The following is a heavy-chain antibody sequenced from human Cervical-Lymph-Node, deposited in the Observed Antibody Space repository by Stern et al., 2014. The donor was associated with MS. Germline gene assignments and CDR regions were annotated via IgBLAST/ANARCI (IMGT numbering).Heavy chain of an antibody. CDR2: IYYSGST. CDR1: GGSISSSSYY. Sequence: QLQLQESGPGLVKPSETLSLTCTVSGGSISSSSYYWGWIRQPPGKGLEWIGSIYYSGSTYYNPSLKSRVTISVDPYKNQISLKLSSVTAADTAVYYCARWAYSSGWYNWFDPWGQGTLVTVSS. CDR3: ARWAYSSGWYNWFDP. V-gene: IGHV4-39*01. J-gene: IGHJ5*02. D-gene: IGHD3-22*01.